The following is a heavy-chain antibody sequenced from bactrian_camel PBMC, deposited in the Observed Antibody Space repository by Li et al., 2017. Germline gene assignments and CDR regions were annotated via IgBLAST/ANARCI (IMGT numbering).Heavy chain of an antibody. CDR2: IDKGGSTT. J-gene: IGHJ6*01. CDR1: GYTFTGYS. Sequence: HVQLVESGGDSVQAGGSLRLSCAASGYTFTGYSMGWFRQATGKEPEGVAGIDKGGSTTYYADSVKGQFTISRDNVKNTVYLQMNSLKPDDTAVYYCATGVRRLLVDFGYWGQGTQVTVS. V-gene: IGHV3S1*01. CDR3: ATGVRRLLVDFGY. D-gene: IGHD3*01.